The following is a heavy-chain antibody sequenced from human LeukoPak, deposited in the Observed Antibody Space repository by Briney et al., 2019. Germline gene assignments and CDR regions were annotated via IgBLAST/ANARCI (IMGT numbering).Heavy chain of an antibody. CDR3: ARARGLRDWFDP. CDR2: IYYSGST. Sequence: SETLSLTCTVSGGSISSSSYYWGWIRQPPGKGLEWIGSIYYSGSTYYNPSLKSRVTMSVDTSKNQFSLKLSSVTAADTAVYYCARARGLRDWFDPWGQGTLVTVSS. J-gene: IGHJ5*02. CDR1: GGSISSSSYY. V-gene: IGHV4-39*07. D-gene: IGHD5-12*01.